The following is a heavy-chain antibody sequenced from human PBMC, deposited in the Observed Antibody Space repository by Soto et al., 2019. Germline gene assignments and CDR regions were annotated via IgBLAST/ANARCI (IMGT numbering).Heavy chain of an antibody. V-gene: IGHV1-3*01. J-gene: IGHJ4*02. D-gene: IGHD6-19*01. CDR1: GYTFTAYA. Sequence: ASVKVSCKASGYTFTAYAMHWVRQAPGQRLEWMGWINAGNGNTKYSQKFQGRVTITRDTSASTAYMELSSLRSEDTAVYYCARAVAVPADFAYWGQGALVTVSS. CDR2: INAGNGNT. CDR3: ARAVAVPADFAY.